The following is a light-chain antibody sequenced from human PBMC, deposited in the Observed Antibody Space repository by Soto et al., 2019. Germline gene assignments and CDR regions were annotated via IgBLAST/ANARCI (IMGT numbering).Light chain of an antibody. CDR1: RSDIGTYNY. J-gene: IGLJ1*01. CDR2: DVS. CDR3: NSYTSRTSFV. V-gene: IGLV2-14*01. Sequence: QSVLTQPASVSGSPGQSITISCTGTRSDIGTYNYVSWYQQHPGKAPRLVIYDVSNRPSGVSNRFSGSKSGNTASLTIAGLQSEDEADYYCNSYTSRTSFVFGTGTKLTVL.